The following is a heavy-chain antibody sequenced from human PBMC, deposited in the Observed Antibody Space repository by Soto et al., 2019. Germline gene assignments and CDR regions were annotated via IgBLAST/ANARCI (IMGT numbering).Heavy chain of an antibody. Sequence: QVQLVQSGAEVKKPGASVKVSCKASGDTFTDYYIHWVRQAPGQGLEWMGTVNPSGGHTTYAQHCLGRMTMTMDTSTSTLYMELTSLTSEDTAVYYCARGGHVVVVTAALDYWGQGTLVTVSS. V-gene: IGHV1-46*01. D-gene: IGHD2-21*02. CDR1: GDTFTDYY. CDR2: VNPSGGHT. CDR3: ARGGHVVVVTAALDY. J-gene: IGHJ4*02.